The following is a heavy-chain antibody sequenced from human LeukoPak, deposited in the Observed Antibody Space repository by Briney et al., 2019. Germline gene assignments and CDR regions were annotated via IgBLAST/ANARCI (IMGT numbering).Heavy chain of an antibody. CDR2: IYSGGST. J-gene: IGHJ4*02. CDR1: GFTFSSNY. V-gene: IGHV3-53*04. Sequence: QSGGSLRLSCAASGFTFSSNYMSWVRQAPGKGLEWVSVIYSGGSTYYADSVKGRFTISRHNSKNTLYLQMNSLRAEDTAVYYCARVSMITFGGVIVTSIFDYWGQGTLVTVSS. D-gene: IGHD3-16*02. CDR3: ARVSMITFGGVIVTSIFDY.